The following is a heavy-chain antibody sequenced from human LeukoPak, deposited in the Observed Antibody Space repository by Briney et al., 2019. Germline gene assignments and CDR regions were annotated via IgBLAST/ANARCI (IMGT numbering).Heavy chain of an antibody. CDR3: ARHQLGYYYGMDV. D-gene: IGHD3-16*01. CDR1: GGSFSGYY. V-gene: IGHV4-59*08. CDR2: IFYSGNT. J-gene: IGHJ6*02. Sequence: PSETLSLTCAVYGGSFSGYYWSWIRQPPGKGLEWIGYIFYSGNTNYNPSLKSRVTISVDTSKNQFSLKLNSVTAADTAVYYCARHQLGYYYGMDVWGQGTTVTVSS.